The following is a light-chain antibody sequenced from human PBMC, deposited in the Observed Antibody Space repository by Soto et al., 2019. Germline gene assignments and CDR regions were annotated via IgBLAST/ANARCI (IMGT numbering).Light chain of an antibody. CDR2: EVV. CDR1: KSDIGVYDF. Sequence: QSALPQPPSPSGSPGQSVTISCTVTKSDIGVYDFVSWYQHHPGKAPRLIIYEVVQRPSGVPDRFSGSKYGNTASLTVSGLQAADEADYFCKSYAGSNPYVFGSGTKVTVL. V-gene: IGLV2-8*01. J-gene: IGLJ1*01. CDR3: KSYAGSNPYV.